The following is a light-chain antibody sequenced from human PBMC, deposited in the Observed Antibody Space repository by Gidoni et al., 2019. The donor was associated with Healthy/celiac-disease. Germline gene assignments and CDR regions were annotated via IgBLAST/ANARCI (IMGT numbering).Light chain of an antibody. CDR3: QQSDSTPLKT. CDR2: AAY. Sequence: DIQMTQSPSSLSASVEDRVTITCRASQSISSYLNWYQQKPGKAPKLLIYAAYSLQSGVPSRFSGSGSGTDFTLTSSSLKPEDFATYYCQQSDSTPLKTFGQGTKLEIK. CDR1: QSISSY. V-gene: IGKV1-39*01. J-gene: IGKJ2*01.